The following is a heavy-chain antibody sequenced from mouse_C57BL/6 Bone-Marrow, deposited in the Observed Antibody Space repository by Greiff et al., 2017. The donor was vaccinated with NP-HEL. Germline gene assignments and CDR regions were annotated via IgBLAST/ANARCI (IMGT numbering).Heavy chain of an antibody. D-gene: IGHD5-1*01. J-gene: IGHJ3*01. V-gene: IGHV5-9*01. CDR3: ARSTAPRFAY. CDR2: ISGGGGNT. CDR1: GFTFSSYT. Sequence: EVQVVASGGGLLKPGGSLKLSCAASGFTFSSYTMSCVRQTPEKRLAWVATISGGGGNTYYPASVKGRFTISSDNAKNTLYLKMSSLRSEDTALYYCARSTAPRFAYWGQGTLVTVSA.